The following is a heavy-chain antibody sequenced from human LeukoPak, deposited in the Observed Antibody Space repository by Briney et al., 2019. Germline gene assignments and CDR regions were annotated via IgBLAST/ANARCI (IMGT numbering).Heavy chain of an antibody. V-gene: IGHV3-23*01. J-gene: IGHJ3*02. CDR3: ASPIVVVPAATHADAFDI. CDR1: GFTFSSYA. CDR2: ISGSGGST. D-gene: IGHD2-2*01. Sequence: PGGSLRLSCAASGFTFSSYAMSWVRQAPGKGLEWVSAISGSGGSTYYADSVRGRFTISRDNSKNTLYLQMNSLRAEDTAVYYCASPIVVVPAATHADAFDIWGQGTMVTVSS.